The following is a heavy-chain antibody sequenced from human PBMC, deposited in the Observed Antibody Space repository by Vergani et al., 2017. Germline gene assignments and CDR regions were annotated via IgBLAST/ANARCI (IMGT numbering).Heavy chain of an antibody. Sequence: QVQLQESGPGLVKPSQTLSLTCTVSGGSISSGGYYWSWIRQHPGKGLEWIGYIYYSGSTYYNPSLKSRVTISVDTSKNQFSLKLNSVTAADTAVYYCARLFYDSSGYYYVPFDIWGQGTMVTVSS. J-gene: IGHJ3*02. CDR3: ARLFYDSSGYYYVPFDI. CDR2: IYYSGST. D-gene: IGHD3-22*01. V-gene: IGHV4-31*03. CDR1: GGSISSGGYY.